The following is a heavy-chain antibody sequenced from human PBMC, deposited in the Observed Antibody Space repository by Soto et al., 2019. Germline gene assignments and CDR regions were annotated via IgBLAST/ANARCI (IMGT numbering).Heavy chain of an antibody. CDR3: VRGLALTNTFYYYYAMDV. Sequence: QVQLQQWGAGLLKPSETLSLTCAVYGGSFSTYYWSWIRQPPGKGLEWSGEINHSGRTNYNPSLKSRVTISVDTSTNQFSLKLSSVTAADTAVYYCVRGLALTNTFYYYYAMDVWGRGTTVTVSS. CDR2: INHSGRT. CDR1: GGSFSTYY. D-gene: IGHD2-8*01. J-gene: IGHJ6*02. V-gene: IGHV4-34*01.